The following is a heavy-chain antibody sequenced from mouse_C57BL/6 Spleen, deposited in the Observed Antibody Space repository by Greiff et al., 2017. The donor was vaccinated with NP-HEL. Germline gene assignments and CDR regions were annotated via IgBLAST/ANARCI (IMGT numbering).Heavy chain of an antibody. CDR3: ARRNYGSSYAY. J-gene: IGHJ2*01. CDR2: IYPRSGNT. V-gene: IGHV1-81*01. CDR1: GYTFTSYG. D-gene: IGHD1-1*01. Sequence: QVQLQQSGAELARPGASVKLSCKASGYTFTSYGISWVKQRTGQGLEWIGEIYPRSGNTYYNEKFKGKATLTADKSSSTAYMELRSLTSEDSAVYFCARRNYGSSYAYWGQGTTLTVSS.